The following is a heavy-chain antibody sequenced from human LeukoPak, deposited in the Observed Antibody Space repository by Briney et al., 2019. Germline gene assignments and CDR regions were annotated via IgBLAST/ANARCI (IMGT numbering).Heavy chain of an antibody. CDR3: TRHPRDYDSSGYYSDFDY. J-gene: IGHJ4*02. Sequence: GGSLRLSCAASGFTFSGSAMHWVRQASGQGLEWVGRIRSKANSYATAYAASVKGRFTISRDDSKNTAYLQMNSLKTEDTAVYYCTRHPRDYDSSGYYSDFDYWGQGTLVTVSS. D-gene: IGHD3-22*01. V-gene: IGHV3-73*01. CDR1: GFTFSGSA. CDR2: IRSKANSYAT.